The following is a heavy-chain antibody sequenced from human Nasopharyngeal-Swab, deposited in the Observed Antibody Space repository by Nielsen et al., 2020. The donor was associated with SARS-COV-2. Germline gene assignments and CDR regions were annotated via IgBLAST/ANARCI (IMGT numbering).Heavy chain of an antibody. J-gene: IGHJ4*02. CDR3: ARDKGRCSSTSCYVDY. D-gene: IGHD2-2*01. CDR2: ISSSGSTI. Sequence: GESLKISCAASGFTFSDYYMSWIRQAPGKGLEWVSYISSSGSTIYYADSVKGRFTISRDNAKNSLYLQMNSLRAEDTAVYYCARDKGRCSSTSCYVDYWGQGTLVTVSP. V-gene: IGHV3-11*01. CDR1: GFTFSDYY.